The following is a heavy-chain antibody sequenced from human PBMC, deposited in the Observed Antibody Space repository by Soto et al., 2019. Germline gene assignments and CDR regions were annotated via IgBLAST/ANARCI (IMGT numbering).Heavy chain of an antibody. CDR3: ARSYYDSSGYLYHYYYNGMDV. CDR1: GGTFSSYA. D-gene: IGHD3-22*01. CDR2: ISAYNGNT. J-gene: IGHJ6*02. Sequence: ASVKVSCKASGGTFSSYAISWVRQAPGQGLEWMGWISAYNGNTNYAQKLQGRVTMTTDTSTSTAYMELRSLRSDDTAVYYCARSYYDSSGYLYHYYYNGMDVWGQGTTVTVSS. V-gene: IGHV1-18*01.